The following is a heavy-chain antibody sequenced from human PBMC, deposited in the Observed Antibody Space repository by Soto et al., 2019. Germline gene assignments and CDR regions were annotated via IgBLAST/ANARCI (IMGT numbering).Heavy chain of an antibody. J-gene: IGHJ3*02. CDR1: GYKVSTWHNFTSYW. Sequence: PGESLKISCMGSGYKVSTWHNFTSYWIAWVRQMPGEGLEWMGIIYPGDSDTRYSPSFQGQVTTSADKSINSVYLQWSSLKASDTATYYCTRDLDYGGNSEALDIWGQGTFVTVSS. CDR3: TRDLDYGGNSEALDI. D-gene: IGHD4-17*01. V-gene: IGHV5-51*01. CDR2: IYPGDSDT.